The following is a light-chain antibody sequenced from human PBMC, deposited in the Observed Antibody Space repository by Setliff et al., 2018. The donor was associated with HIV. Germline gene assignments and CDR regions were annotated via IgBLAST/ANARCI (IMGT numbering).Light chain of an antibody. CDR3: SSYTSSSTEV. CDR1: STDISTFTF. Sequence: QSVLTQPASVSGSPGQSLTISCTGTSTDISTFTFVSWFQQYPGKAPKLIIYEVSQRPSGVSGRFSASKSGNAASLTISGLQAEDEADYYCSSYTSSSTEVFGTGTKVTVL. CDR2: EVS. J-gene: IGLJ1*01. V-gene: IGLV2-14*03.